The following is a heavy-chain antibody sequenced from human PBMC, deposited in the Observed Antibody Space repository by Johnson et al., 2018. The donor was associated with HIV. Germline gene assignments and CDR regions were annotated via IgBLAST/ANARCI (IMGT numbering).Heavy chain of an antibody. Sequence: QLVESGGGLVKPGGSLRLSCAASGFTFSNAWMSWVRQAPGKGLEWVGRIKSKTDGGTTDYAAPVKGRFTISRDDSKNTLYLQMNSLKTADTAVYYCTTDRPGGYCGGNWTYDAFDIWGQGTRVTVAS. CDR2: IKSKTDGGTT. CDR3: TTDRPGGYCGGNWTYDAFDI. CDR1: GFTFSNAW. J-gene: IGHJ3*02. D-gene: IGHD4-23*01. V-gene: IGHV3-15*01.